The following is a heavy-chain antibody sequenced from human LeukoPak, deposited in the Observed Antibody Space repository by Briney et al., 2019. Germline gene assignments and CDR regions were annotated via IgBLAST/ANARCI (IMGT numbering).Heavy chain of an antibody. D-gene: IGHD2/OR15-2a*01. CDR1: GDSISSKSYF. Sequence: SETLSLTCTVSGDSISSKSYFWGWIRQPPGRGLEWIGTIYYSGSTYYNPSLKSRVTISLDTSKNQFSLKLTSVTAADTAIYYCARDSSTTTIDYWGQGTLVTVSS. J-gene: IGHJ4*02. CDR2: IYYSGST. CDR3: ARDSSTTTIDY. V-gene: IGHV4-39*07.